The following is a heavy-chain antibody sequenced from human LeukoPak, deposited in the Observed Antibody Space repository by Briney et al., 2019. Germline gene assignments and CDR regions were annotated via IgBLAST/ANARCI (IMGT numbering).Heavy chain of an antibody. D-gene: IGHD6-19*01. CDR2: ITTNTGNP. CDR1: GFSFTAYY. J-gene: IGHJ4*02. Sequence: GASVKISCKTSGFSFTAYYMHWVRQAPGQGLEWMGWITTNTGNPTYAQGFTGRFVFSLDTSVSTAYLQISSLKAEDTAVYYCARSGDSSGWYSDYWGQGTLVTVSS. V-gene: IGHV7-4-1*02. CDR3: ARSGDSSGWYSDY.